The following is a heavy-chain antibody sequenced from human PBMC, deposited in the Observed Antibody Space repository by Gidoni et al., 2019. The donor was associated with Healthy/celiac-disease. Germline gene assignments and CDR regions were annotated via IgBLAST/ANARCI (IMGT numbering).Heavy chain of an antibody. CDR3: ARTQNLYSGSYFY. CDR2: INHSGST. Sequence: SLTCAVYGGSFSGYYWSWIRQPPGKGLEWIGEINHSGSTNYNPSLKSRVTISVDTSKNQFSLKLSSVTAADTAVYYCARTQNLYSGSYFYWGQGTLVTVSS. V-gene: IGHV4-34*01. CDR1: GGSFSGYY. D-gene: IGHD1-26*01. J-gene: IGHJ4*02.